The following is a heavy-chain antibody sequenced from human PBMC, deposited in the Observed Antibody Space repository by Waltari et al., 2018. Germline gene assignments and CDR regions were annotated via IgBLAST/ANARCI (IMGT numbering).Heavy chain of an antibody. V-gene: IGHV4-34*01. D-gene: IGHD6-13*01. CDR2: INHSGST. J-gene: IGHJ1*01. CDR1: GGSFSGYY. CDR3: ARRYSSSWYRYFQH. Sequence: QVQLQQWGAGLLKPSETLSLTCAAYGGSFSGYYWSWIRQPPGKGLEWIGEINHSGSTNYNPSLKSRVTISVDTSKNQFSLKLSSVTAADTAVYYCARRYSSSWYRYFQHWGQGTLVTVSS.